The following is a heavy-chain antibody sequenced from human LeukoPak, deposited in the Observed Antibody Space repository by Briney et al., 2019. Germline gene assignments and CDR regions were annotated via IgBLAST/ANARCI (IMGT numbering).Heavy chain of an antibody. J-gene: IGHJ4*02. D-gene: IGHD2-15*01. CDR2: IIPFYSAT. Sequence: SVKVSCKASGGSLSTYAINWVRQVPRRGLEWMGGIIPFYSATDYAQKLQGRVTITADESTNTAYMELNSLTSKDTAVYYCARMVGYAYSDYWGQGTLVTVSS. CDR3: ARMVGYAYSDY. CDR1: GGSLSTYA. V-gene: IGHV1-69*13.